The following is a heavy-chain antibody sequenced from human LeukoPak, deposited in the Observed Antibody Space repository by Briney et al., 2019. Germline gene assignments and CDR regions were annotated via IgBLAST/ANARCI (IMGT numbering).Heavy chain of an antibody. V-gene: IGHV3-21*01. CDR1: GFTFSSYS. J-gene: IGHJ3*02. D-gene: IGHD1/OR15-1a*01. CDR2: ISSSSSYI. Sequence: TGGSLRLSCAASGFTFSSYSMNWVRQAPGKGLEGVSSISSSSSYIYYADSVKGRFTISRDNAKNPLYLQMNSLRAEDTAVYYCARDSRPGNRAFDIWGQGTMVTVSS. CDR3: ARDSRPGNRAFDI.